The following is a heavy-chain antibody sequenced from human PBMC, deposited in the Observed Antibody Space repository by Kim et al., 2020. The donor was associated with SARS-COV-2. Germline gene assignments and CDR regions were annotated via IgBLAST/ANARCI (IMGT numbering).Heavy chain of an antibody. CDR3: ARHSAYSSGWYNGSPSSRFDP. Sequence: SETLSLTCTVSGGSISSSSYYWGWIRQPPGKGLEWIGSIYYSGSTYYNPSLKSRVTISVDTSKNQFSLKLSSVTAADTAVYYCARHSAYSSGWYNGSPSSRFDPWGQGTLVTVSS. CDR1: GGSISSSSYY. J-gene: IGHJ5*02. D-gene: IGHD6-19*01. CDR2: IYYSGST. V-gene: IGHV4-39*01.